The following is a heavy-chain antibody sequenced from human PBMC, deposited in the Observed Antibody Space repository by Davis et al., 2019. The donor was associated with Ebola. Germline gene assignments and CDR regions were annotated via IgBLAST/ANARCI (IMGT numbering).Heavy chain of an antibody. D-gene: IGHD6-19*01. CDR2: VHGGNGNT. CDR1: GFILTNYA. V-gene: IGHV1-3*01. J-gene: IGHJ4*02. Sequence: ASVKVSCKASGFILTNYAIHWVRQAPGQRLEWMGWVHGGNGNTKYSQRLQGRVTITPETSESTVYVDLTSLRSGDTAVVYCARASFGYNSGWYADYWGPGSLVTVSS. CDR3: ARASFGYNSGWYADY.